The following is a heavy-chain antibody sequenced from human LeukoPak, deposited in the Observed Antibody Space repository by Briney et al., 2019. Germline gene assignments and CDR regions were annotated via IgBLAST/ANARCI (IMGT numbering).Heavy chain of an antibody. J-gene: IGHJ4*02. Sequence: GGSLRLSCAASGFTFSSYAMSWVRRAPGKGLEWVSAISGSGGSTYYADSVKGRFTISRDNSKNTLYLQMNSLRAEDTAVYYCAKDLPSPHSSSWYTFDYWGQGTLVTVSS. D-gene: IGHD6-13*01. CDR3: AKDLPSPHSSSWYTFDY. CDR1: GFTFSSYA. V-gene: IGHV3-23*01. CDR2: ISGSGGST.